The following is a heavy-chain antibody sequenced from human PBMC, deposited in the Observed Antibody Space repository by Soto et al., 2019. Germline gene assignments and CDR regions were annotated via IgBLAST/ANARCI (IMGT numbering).Heavy chain of an antibody. D-gene: IGHD6-19*01. CDR2: IIPILGIA. CDR3: ARDPSSGTY. CDR1: GGTFSSYT. Sequence: SVKVSCKASGGTFSSYTISWVRQAPGQGLEWMGRIIPILGIANYAQKFQGRVTMTTDTSTSTAYMELRSLRSDDTAVYYCARDPSSGTYWGQGTLVTVSS. J-gene: IGHJ4*02. V-gene: IGHV1-69*04.